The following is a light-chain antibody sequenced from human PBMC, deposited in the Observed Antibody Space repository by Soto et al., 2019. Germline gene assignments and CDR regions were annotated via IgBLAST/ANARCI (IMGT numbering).Light chain of an antibody. J-gene: IGKJ1*01. V-gene: IGKV1-5*01. CDR2: DAS. Sequence: DIQMTQSPSTLSASIGDRVSLTCRASQSIDNWVAWYQHKPGKAPKLLIYDASNLEGGVSSRFSGSGSGTECTLTISSLQRDEFATYYFQQYNTYSPPWTFGQGTKVEIK. CDR1: QSIDNW. CDR3: QQYNTYSPPWT.